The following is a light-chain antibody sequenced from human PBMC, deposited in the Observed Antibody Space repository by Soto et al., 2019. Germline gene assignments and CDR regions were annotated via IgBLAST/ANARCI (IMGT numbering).Light chain of an antibody. Sequence: QAVVPRELSLTVSPGGAVPRPCPCSTGAVTSGSYPNWLQHKPGQPPRALFYSTSNKHSWTPARFSGSLLGGKAALTLSGGQPEDEAEYYCLLYYGGAWVFGGGTKLPVL. V-gene: IGLV7-43*01. CDR2: STS. J-gene: IGLJ3*02. CDR3: LLYYGGAWV. CDR1: TGAVTSGSY.